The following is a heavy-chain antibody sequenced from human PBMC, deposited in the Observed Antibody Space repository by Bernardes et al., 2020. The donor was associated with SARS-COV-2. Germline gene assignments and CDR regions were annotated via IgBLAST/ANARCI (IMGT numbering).Heavy chain of an antibody. CDR1: GFTFGSFA. CDR2: ISDISTRL. D-gene: IGHD6-13*01. J-gene: IGHJ4*02. Sequence: GGSLRLSCVASGFTFGSFAMSWVRQAPGKGLEWVSAISDISTRLYYTDSVKGRFTISRDNSKNTLYLQMNTLRADDTAVYFCVKEAAGTAYGDFWGQGILVTVAS. V-gene: IGHV3-23*01. CDR3: VKEAAGTAYGDF.